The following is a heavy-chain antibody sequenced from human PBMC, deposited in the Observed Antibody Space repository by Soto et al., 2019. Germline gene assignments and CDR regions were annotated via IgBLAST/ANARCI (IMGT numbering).Heavy chain of an antibody. CDR2: ISYGGGTT. V-gene: IGHV3-23*01. J-gene: IGHJ4*02. CDR3: AKNPGYYYDSTGYHFAY. D-gene: IGHD3-22*01. Sequence: GGSLRLSCAASEFTFSNYAMSWVRQAPGKGLEWVSAISYGGGTTYYADSVKGRFTISRDNSKNTLYLQMNSLRAEDTAVYYCAKNPGYYYDSTGYHFAYWGQGSLVTVSA. CDR1: EFTFSNYA.